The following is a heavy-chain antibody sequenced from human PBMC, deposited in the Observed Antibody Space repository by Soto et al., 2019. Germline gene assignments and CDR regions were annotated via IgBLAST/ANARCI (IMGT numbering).Heavy chain of an antibody. J-gene: IGHJ6*03. Sequence: ASVKVSCKASGYTFTGYYMHWVRQAPGQGLEWMGWINPNSGGTNYAQKFQGWVTMTRDTSISTAYMELSRLRSDDTAVYYCAIDRRLRYFDWLSPYYYYYMDVWGEGTTVTVSS. CDR3: AIDRRLRYFDWLSPYYYYYMDV. CDR1: GYTFTGYY. D-gene: IGHD3-9*01. CDR2: INPNSGGT. V-gene: IGHV1-2*04.